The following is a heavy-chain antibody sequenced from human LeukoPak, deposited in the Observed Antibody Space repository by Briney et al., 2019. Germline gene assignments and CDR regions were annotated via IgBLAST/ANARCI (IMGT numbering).Heavy chain of an antibody. D-gene: IGHD6-19*01. V-gene: IGHV4-34*01. CDR2: INHSGST. Sequence: SETLSLTCSVYGGSFSGYYWSWIRQPPGKGLEWIGEINHSGSTNYNPSLKSRVTISVDTSKNQFSLKLSSVTAADTAVYYCARRSASVAGRGDAFDIWGQGTMVTVSS. CDR3: ARRSASVAGRGDAFDI. CDR1: GGSFSGYY. J-gene: IGHJ3*02.